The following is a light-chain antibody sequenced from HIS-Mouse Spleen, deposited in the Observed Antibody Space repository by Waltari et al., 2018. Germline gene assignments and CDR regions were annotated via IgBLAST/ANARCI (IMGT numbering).Light chain of an antibody. J-gene: IGLJ2*01. CDR1: SSDVGGYTH. CDR3: CSYAGSYTVV. CDR2: DVS. V-gene: IGLV2-11*01. Sequence: QSALTQPRSVSGSPGQSVTISCTGTSSDVGGYTHVSWYQQHPGKAPKLMIYDVSKRPSGVPDRFSGSKSGNTASLTISGLQAEDEADYYCCSYAGSYTVVFGGGTKLTVL.